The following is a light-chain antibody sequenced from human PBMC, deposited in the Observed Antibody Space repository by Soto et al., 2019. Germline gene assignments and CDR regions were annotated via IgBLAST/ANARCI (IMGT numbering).Light chain of an antibody. J-gene: IGKJ2*01. V-gene: IGKV2-30*01. Sequence: DVVMTQSPLSLPVTLGQPASISCRSSQSLVYSDGNTYLNWFQQRPGQSPRRLIYKVSNRDSGVPDRFSCSGSGTDFPMKISRVEVEDVGVYYCMQGTHLYTFGQGTKLEIK. CDR3: MQGTHLYT. CDR2: KVS. CDR1: QSLVYSDGNTY.